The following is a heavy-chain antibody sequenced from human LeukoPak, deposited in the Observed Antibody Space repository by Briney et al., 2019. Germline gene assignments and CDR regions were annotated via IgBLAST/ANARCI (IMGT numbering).Heavy chain of an antibody. CDR2: IYSSGNT. J-gene: IGHJ4*02. V-gene: IGHV4-39*01. D-gene: IGHD5-12*01. Sequence: SETLSLTCAVSGASISSSSYYWGWVRQSPGKGLEWIGNIYSSGNTYYNASLKSRVTMYIDTSKNQFSLKLSSVTAADTAMYYCAKSNGYGLIDYWGQGTLVTVSS. CDR1: GASISSSSYY. CDR3: AKSNGYGLIDY.